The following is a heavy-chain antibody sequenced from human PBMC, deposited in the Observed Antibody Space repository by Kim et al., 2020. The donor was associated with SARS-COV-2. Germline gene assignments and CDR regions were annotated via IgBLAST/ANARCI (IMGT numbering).Heavy chain of an antibody. CDR1: GFTFKAFG. Sequence: GGSLRLSCAASGFTFKAFGMHWVRQAPGKGLEWVAVIWDDGDKKYYAESVKGRFTISRDNSENTLVLEMTNLGPEDTAVYYCARAGFQLLSTLYSYFYGLDVWGQGTLVTVSS. D-gene: IGHD3-16*02. CDR3: ARAGFQLLSTLYSYFYGLDV. J-gene: IGHJ4*02. V-gene: IGHV3-33*01. CDR2: IWDDGDKK.